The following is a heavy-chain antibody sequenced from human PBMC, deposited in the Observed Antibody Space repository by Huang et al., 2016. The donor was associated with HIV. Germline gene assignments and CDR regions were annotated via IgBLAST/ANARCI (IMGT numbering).Heavy chain of an antibody. D-gene: IGHD3-10*01. CDR1: GGSISSSSYY. J-gene: IGHJ4*02. CDR2: HYCRGST. Sequence: QLQLQASGPGLVQPSETLSLTCTVSGGSISSSSYYWGWIRQPPGKGLEWIGTHYCRGSTYYNPSLKGRVTISVDTAKNQFSLKLSSVTAAETAVYYCARHERWAMVRGVPQWGFDYWGQGTLVTVSS. CDR3: ARHERWAMVRGVPQWGFDY. V-gene: IGHV4-39*01.